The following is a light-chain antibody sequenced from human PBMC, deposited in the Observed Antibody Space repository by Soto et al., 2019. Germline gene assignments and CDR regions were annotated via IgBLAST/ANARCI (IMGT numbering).Light chain of an antibody. CDR1: SRDVGAYNF. V-gene: IGLV2-14*03. J-gene: IGLJ3*02. Sequence: QPVLTQPASVSGSPGQSVTISCTGISRDVGAYNFVSWYQQYPGMAPKLIIYDITDRPSGVSSRFSGSRSGSTASLTISGLQAEDEADYYCSSYTTINNLWVFGGGTKLTVL. CDR3: SSYTTINNLWV. CDR2: DIT.